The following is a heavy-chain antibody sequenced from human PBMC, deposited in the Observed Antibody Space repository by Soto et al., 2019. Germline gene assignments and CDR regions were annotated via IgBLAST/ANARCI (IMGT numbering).Heavy chain of an antibody. CDR1: GGSVRSGDHY. D-gene: IGHD1-1*01. V-gene: IGHV4-61*08. J-gene: IGHJ2*01. Sequence: KPSETLSLTCTVSGGSVRSGDHYWSWIRQPPGKGLEWIGFIYYSGGTNYNPSLESRVTISIDTSKNQFSLSLTSVTAADTAVYYCVRVNWTYWYFDLWGRGTLVTVSS. CDR3: VRVNWTYWYFDL. CDR2: IYYSGGT.